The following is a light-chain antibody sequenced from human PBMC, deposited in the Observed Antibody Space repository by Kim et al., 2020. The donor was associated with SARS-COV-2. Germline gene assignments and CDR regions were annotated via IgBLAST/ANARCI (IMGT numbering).Light chain of an antibody. CDR1: SGHSSYA. J-gene: IGLJ2*01. CDR2: VNSDGSH. V-gene: IGLV4-69*01. Sequence: QPVLTQSPSASASLGASVKLTCTLSSGHSSYAIAWYQQQPEKGPRYLMKVNSDGSHNKGDGIPDRFSGSSSGAERYLTISSLQSEDEADYYCQTWGTGTHVVFGGGTKVTVL. CDR3: QTWGTGTHVV.